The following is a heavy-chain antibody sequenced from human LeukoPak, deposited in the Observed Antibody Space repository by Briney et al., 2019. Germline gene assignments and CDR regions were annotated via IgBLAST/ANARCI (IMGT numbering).Heavy chain of an antibody. V-gene: IGHV4-59*01. CDR1: GGSISSYY. CDR2: IYYSGST. CDR3: ASARGAHWNDVGFDY. J-gene: IGHJ4*02. D-gene: IGHD1-1*01. Sequence: NSSETLSLTCTVSGGSISSYYWSWIRQPPRKGLEWIGYIYYSGSTNYNPSLKSRVTISVDTSKNQFSLKLSSVTAADTAVYYCASARGAHWNDVGFDYWGQGTLVTVSS.